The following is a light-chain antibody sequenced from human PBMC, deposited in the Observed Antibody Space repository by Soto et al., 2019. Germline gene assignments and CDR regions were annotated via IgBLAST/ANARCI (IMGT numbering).Light chain of an antibody. CDR3: QYYGSSISVV. CDR2: GNS. Sequence: QSVLTQPPSVSGAPGQRVTISCTGSSSNIGAGYDVHWYQQLPGTAPQLLIYGNSKRPSGVPDRFSGSKSGTSASLAITGLEAEDADDYYCQYYGSSISVVFGGGTKLTVL. V-gene: IGLV1-40*01. CDR1: SSNIGAGYD. J-gene: IGLJ2*01.